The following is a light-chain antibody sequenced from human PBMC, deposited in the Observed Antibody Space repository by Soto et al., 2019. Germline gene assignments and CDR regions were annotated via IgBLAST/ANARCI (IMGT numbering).Light chain of an antibody. J-gene: IGLJ3*02. CDR2: RNN. V-gene: IGLV1-47*01. CDR1: SSNIGSNY. CDR3: AAWDDSLSGWV. Sequence: QAVVTQPPSASGTPGQRVTISCSGSSSNIGSNYVYWYQQLPGTAPKLLIYRNNQRPSGVPDRFSGSKSGTSASLAISGLRSEDEAGYYCAAWDDSLSGWVFGGGTKLT.